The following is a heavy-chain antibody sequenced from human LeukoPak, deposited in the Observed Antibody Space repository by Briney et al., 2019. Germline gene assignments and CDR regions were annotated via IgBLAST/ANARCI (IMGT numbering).Heavy chain of an antibody. V-gene: IGHV1-69*13. D-gene: IGHD1-1*01. CDR2: IIPIFGTA. CDR3: ASGRWNDGAFDI. Sequence: ASVKVSCKTSGYTFTTYGITWVRQAPGQGLEWMGGIIPIFGTANYAQKFQGRVTITADESTSTAYMELRSLRSEDTAVYYCASGRWNDGAFDIWGQGTMVTVSS. J-gene: IGHJ3*02. CDR1: GYTFTTYG.